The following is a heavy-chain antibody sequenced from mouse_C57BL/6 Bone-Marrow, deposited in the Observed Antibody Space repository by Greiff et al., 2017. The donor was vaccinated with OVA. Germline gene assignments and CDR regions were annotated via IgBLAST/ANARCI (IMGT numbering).Heavy chain of an antibody. Sequence: EVQLQQSGPELVKPGASVKISCKASGYTFTDYYMNWVKQSHGKSLEWIGDINPNNGGTSYNQKFKGKATLTVDKSSSTAYMELRSLTSEDSAVYYCARGFFITTWYFDVWGTGTTVTVSS. D-gene: IGHD1-1*01. CDR2: INPNNGGT. CDR3: ARGFFITTWYFDV. CDR1: GYTFTDYY. J-gene: IGHJ1*03. V-gene: IGHV1-26*01.